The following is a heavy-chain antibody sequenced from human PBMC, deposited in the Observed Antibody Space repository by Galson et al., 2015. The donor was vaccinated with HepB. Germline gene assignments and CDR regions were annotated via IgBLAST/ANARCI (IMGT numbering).Heavy chain of an antibody. CDR1: GSTFTGYY. Sequence: QSGAEVKKPGESLKTSCRASGSTFTGYYMHWVRQAPGQGLEWMGWINPNSGGTNYAQKFQSRVTMTRDTSISTAYMELSRLRSDDTAVYYCARAVIVVVPAATQNWFDPWGQGTLVTVSS. CDR2: INPNSGGT. J-gene: IGHJ5*02. V-gene: IGHV1-2*02. D-gene: IGHD2-2*01. CDR3: ARAVIVVVPAATQNWFDP.